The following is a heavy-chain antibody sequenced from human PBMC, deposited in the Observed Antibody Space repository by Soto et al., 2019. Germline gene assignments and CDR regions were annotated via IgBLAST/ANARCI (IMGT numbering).Heavy chain of an antibody. CDR3: ATSSGYYYYYYGMDV. J-gene: IGHJ6*02. D-gene: IGHD3-22*01. V-gene: IGHV1-69*13. Sequence: GASVKVSCKASGGTFSSYAISWVRQAPGQGLEWMGGIIPIFGTANYAQKFQGRVTITADESTSTAYMELSSLRSEDTAVYYCATSSGYYYYYYGMDVWGQGTTVTVSS. CDR2: IIPIFGTA. CDR1: GGTFSSYA.